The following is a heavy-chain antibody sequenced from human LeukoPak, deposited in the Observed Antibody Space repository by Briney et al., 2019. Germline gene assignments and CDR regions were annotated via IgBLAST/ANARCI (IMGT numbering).Heavy chain of an antibody. CDR1: GYTFTGYY. D-gene: IGHD6-19*01. J-gene: IGHJ4*02. CDR2: VNSNSGGT. V-gene: IGHV1-2*02. Sequence: ASVKVSCKASGYTFTGYYIHWVRQPPGQGLEWMGWVNSNSGGTNYAQNYQDRITMTRDTSISTAFMELSSLTSDDTAVYYCARWRYSSGWSPDDYWGQGTLVTVSS. CDR3: ARWRYSSGWSPDDY.